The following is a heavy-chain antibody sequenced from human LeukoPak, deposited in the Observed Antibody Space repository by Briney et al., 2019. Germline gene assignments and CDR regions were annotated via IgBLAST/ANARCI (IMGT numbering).Heavy chain of an antibody. J-gene: IGHJ3*02. Sequence: GGSLRLSCAASGFTFSSDAMSWVRQAPGKGLEWVSAISHIGGSTYYADSVKGRFTISRDNSKNTLYLQMNSLRAEDTAAYYCARSYGSGSYYRVIDAFDIWGQGTMVTVSS. CDR3: ARSYGSGSYYRVIDAFDI. CDR1: GFTFSSDA. D-gene: IGHD3-10*01. V-gene: IGHV3-23*01. CDR2: ISHIGGST.